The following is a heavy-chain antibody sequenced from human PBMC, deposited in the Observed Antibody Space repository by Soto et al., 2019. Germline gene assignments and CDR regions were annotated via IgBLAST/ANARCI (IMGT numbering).Heavy chain of an antibody. CDR1: GFTFSAYA. CDR2: IGRNGDST. V-gene: IGHV3-23*01. Sequence: GGSLRLSCAASGFTFSAYAMSWVRQAPGKGLEWVSAIGRNGDSTYYADSVKGRFTISRDNSKNTLYLKMNSLRAEDTAVYYCAALEGDCGGGTCDGYSAMAVRGQGTTVPVSS. J-gene: IGHJ6*02. D-gene: IGHD2-15*01. CDR3: AALEGDCGGGTCDGYSAMAV.